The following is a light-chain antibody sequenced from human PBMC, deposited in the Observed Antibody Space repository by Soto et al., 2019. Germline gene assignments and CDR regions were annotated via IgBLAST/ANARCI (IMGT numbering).Light chain of an antibody. CDR3: QVRTNWSID. V-gene: IGKV3-11*01. Sequence: EFVFTHSPATLSLSPVERATLSFMASQGVSSYLAWYQQKPGQAPRLLIYDASNRATGIPARFSGTGSGTDFTLTINNLEPEDFAVYYCQVRTNWSIDFGRGTRLEIK. J-gene: IGKJ5*01. CDR2: DAS. CDR1: QGVSSY.